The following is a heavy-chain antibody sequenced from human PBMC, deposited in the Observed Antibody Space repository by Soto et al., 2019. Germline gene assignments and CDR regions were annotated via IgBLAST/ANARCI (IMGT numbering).Heavy chain of an antibody. D-gene: IGHD2-21*01. CDR2: IYSGGST. Sequence: GGSLRLSCAASGFTVSNSYMSWVRQAPGKGLEWVSVIYSGGSTYYADSVKGRFTISRDSSKNTLYLQMNSLRAEDTAVSYCARGFQSSFGYWGQGTLVTVSS. CDR3: ARGFQSSFGY. CDR1: GFTVSNSY. J-gene: IGHJ4*02. V-gene: IGHV3-53*01.